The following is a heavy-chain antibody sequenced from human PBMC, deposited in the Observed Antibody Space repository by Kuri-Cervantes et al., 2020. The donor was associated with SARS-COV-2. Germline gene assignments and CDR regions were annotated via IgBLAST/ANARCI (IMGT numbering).Heavy chain of an antibody. CDR3: ARVEVAGMSYGMDV. D-gene: IGHD6-19*01. CDR1: GFTVSSNY. Sequence: GESLKISCAASGFTVSSNYMSWVRQAPGKGLEWVSVIYSGGSTYYADSVKGRSTISRDNSKNTLYLQMNSLGAEDTAVYYCARVEVAGMSYGMDVWGQGTTVTVSS. V-gene: IGHV3-66*02. J-gene: IGHJ6*02. CDR2: IYSGGST.